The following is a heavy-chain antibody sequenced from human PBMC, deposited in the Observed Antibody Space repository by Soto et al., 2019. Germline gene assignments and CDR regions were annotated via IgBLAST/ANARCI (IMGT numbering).Heavy chain of an antibody. Sequence: SETLSLTCTVSGGSISSYYWSWIRQPPGKGLEWIGYIYYSGSTNYNPSGGSTSYAQKFQGRVTMTRDTSTSTVYMELSSLRSEDTAVYYCARVSSWSCFDYWGQGTLVTVSS. D-gene: IGHD6-13*01. CDR3: ARVSSWSCFDY. CDR1: GGSISSYY. J-gene: IGHJ4*02. V-gene: IGHV4-59*01. CDR2: IYYSGST.